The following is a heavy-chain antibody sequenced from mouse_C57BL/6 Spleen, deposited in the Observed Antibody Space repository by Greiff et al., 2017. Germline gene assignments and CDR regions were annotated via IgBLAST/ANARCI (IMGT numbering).Heavy chain of an antibody. D-gene: IGHD2-3*01. CDR1: GYSFTDYN. J-gene: IGHJ1*03. CDR3: ARSGGLLGYFEV. V-gene: IGHV1-39*01. Sequence: EVQLQQSGPDLVQPGASVQISCKASGYSFTDYNMNWVKQSHGKSLEWIGVINPNYGTTCYNQKFKGQATLTVDQSSSTVYMQLNSLTSEDSAVYYCARSGGLLGYFEVWGTGTTVTVSS. CDR2: INPNYGTT.